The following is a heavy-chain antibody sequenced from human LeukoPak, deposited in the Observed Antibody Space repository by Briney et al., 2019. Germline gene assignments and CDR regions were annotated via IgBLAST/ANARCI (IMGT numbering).Heavy chain of an antibody. D-gene: IGHD1-26*01. V-gene: IGHV3-48*04. Sequence: GGSLRLSCATSGFTFSSSSMNWVRQAPGKGLEWVSYISSSGTTIYYADSVKGRFTISRDNAKNSLYLQMNSLRAEDTALYYCAKWGKQSFDYWGQGTLVTVSS. CDR3: AKWGKQSFDY. J-gene: IGHJ4*02. CDR1: GFTFSSSS. CDR2: ISSSGTTI.